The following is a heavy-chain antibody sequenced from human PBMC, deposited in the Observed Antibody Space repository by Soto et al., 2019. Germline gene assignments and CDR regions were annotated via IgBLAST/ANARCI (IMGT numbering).Heavy chain of an antibody. CDR3: TRAHILCRGSYSTYDYCPLDV. D-gene: IGHD1-26*01. CDR2: ISGSDGST. J-gene: IGHJ6*02. CDR1: GFMFNTYA. Sequence: GGSLRLSCAASGFMFNTYALSWVRQAPGRGPEWVSVISGSDGSTSYADSVKGRFTISRDNSRNTLYLQMNSPRPEDTAVYYCTRAHILCRGSYSTYDYCPLDVWGQGTTVTVSS. V-gene: IGHV3-23*01.